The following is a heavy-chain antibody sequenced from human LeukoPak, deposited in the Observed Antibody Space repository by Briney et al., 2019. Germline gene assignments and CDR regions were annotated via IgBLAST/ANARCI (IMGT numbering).Heavy chain of an antibody. Sequence: PSETLSLTCTVSGGSISSYYWSWIRQPPGKGLEWIGYIYYSGSTNYNPSLKSRVTISVDTSKNQFSLKLSSVTAADTAVYYCARGELYYYDSSGLNWFDPWGQGTLVTVFS. CDR1: GGSISSYY. CDR2: IYYSGST. V-gene: IGHV4-59*12. CDR3: ARGELYYYDSSGLNWFDP. J-gene: IGHJ5*02. D-gene: IGHD3-22*01.